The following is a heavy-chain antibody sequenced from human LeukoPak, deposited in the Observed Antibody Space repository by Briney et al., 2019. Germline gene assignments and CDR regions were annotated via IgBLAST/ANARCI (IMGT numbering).Heavy chain of an antibody. CDR1: GYTFTGYY. Sequence: ASVKVSCKASGYTFTGYYMHWVRQAPGQGLEWMGWINPNSGGTNYAQKFQGRVTMTRDTSISTAYMELSRLRSDDTAVYYCARELTYCGGDCYRNWFDSWGQGTLVTVSS. D-gene: IGHD2-21*02. CDR2: INPNSGGT. V-gene: IGHV1-2*02. J-gene: IGHJ5*01. CDR3: ARELTYCGGDCYRNWFDS.